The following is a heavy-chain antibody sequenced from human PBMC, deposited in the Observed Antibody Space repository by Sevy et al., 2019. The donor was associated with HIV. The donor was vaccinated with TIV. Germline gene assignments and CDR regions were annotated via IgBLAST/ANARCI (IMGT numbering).Heavy chain of an antibody. V-gene: IGHV1-8*01. CDR3: ARGANSGHCRDYYYYYGMDV. CDR2: MSPNSGKT. Sequence: ASVKVSCKASGYTFTNYDINWVRQATGQGLEWMGWMSPNSGKTGYAQKFQGRVTVTRNTSISTAYMELSSLGSEDTAVYYGARGANSGHCRDYYYYYGMDVRGQRTAVTVSS. CDR1: GYTFTNYD. J-gene: IGHJ6*02. D-gene: IGHD1-26*01.